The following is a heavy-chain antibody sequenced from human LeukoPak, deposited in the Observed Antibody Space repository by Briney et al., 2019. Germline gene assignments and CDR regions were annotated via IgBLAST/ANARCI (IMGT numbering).Heavy chain of an antibody. D-gene: IGHD5-24*01. CDR2: IWYDGGNK. CDR1: GFTFRNHG. Sequence: PGGSLRLSCAASGFTFRNHGMHWVRQAPGKGLGWVAIIWYDGGNKYYADSVNGRFTISRDNSKNTLFLQMNSLRAEDTAVYYCVRDRGALQYFDYWGQGTLVTVSS. J-gene: IGHJ4*02. V-gene: IGHV3-33*01. CDR3: VRDRGALQYFDY.